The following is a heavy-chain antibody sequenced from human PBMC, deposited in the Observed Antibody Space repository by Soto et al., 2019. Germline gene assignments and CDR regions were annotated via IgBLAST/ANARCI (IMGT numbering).Heavy chain of an antibody. J-gene: IGHJ4*02. CDR2: INPSGGST. Sequence: VASGKVSCKASGYTFTSYYMHWVRLAPGQGLEWMGIINPSGGSTSYAQKFQGRVTMTRDTSTSAVYMELSSLRSEDTAVYYCATYCSGGSCYDYWGQGTLVTVSS. D-gene: IGHD2-15*01. CDR1: GYTFTSYY. CDR3: ATYCSGGSCYDY. V-gene: IGHV1-46*03.